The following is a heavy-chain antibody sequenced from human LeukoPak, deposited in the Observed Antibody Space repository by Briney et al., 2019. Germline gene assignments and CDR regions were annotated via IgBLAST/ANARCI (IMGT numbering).Heavy chain of an antibody. J-gene: IGHJ6*03. Sequence: SETLSLTCTVSGGSISSSSYYWGWIRQPPGKGLEWIGSIHYSGSTNYNPSLKSRVTISVYTSKNQFSLKLSSVTAADTAVYYCARGYCSSGSCYSYYYYNYMDVWGKGTTVTVSS. D-gene: IGHD2-15*01. V-gene: IGHV4-39*07. CDR2: IHYSGST. CDR1: GGSISSSSYY. CDR3: ARGYCSSGSCYSYYYYNYMDV.